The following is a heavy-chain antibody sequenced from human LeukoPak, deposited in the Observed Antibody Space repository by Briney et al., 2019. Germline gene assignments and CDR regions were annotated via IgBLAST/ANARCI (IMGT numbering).Heavy chain of an antibody. V-gene: IGHV1-2*02. Sequence: GASVTVSCKASDYTFTDFYIFWVRQAPGQGLEWMGWIHPSSGATTYAQRFQGRVTLTRDTSINTAYMELSGLTSDDTAVYYCTREDYWGQGTLVTVSS. CDR3: TREDY. CDR1: DYTFTDFY. J-gene: IGHJ4*02. CDR2: IHPSSGAT.